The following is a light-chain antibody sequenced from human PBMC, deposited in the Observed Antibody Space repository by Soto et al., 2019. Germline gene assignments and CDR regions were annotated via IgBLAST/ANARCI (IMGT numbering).Light chain of an antibody. CDR3: SSYTSTTTVM. CDR2: GVS. Sequence: QSALTQPASVSGSPGQSIAISCTGTSSDVGGYNYVSWYRQHAGKAPKLMIYGVSYRPSGISNRFSGSKSGNTASLTISGLQTEDEADYYCSSYTSTTTVMFGGGTKVTVL. CDR1: SSDVGGYNY. V-gene: IGLV2-14*01. J-gene: IGLJ3*02.